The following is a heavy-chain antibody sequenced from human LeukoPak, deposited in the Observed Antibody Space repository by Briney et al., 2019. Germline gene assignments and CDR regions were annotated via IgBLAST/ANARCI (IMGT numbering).Heavy chain of an antibody. Sequence: PSQTLSLTCTVSGGSIRSGSYCWSWIRQPAGKGLEWIGHISTSGNTNYNPSLKSRVTISVGTSKNQFSLNLSSVTAADTAVYYCAREFFGSGSYEVPGFDYWGQGTLVTVSS. CDR1: GGSIRSGSYC. CDR2: ISTSGNT. CDR3: AREFFGSGSYEVPGFDY. J-gene: IGHJ4*02. D-gene: IGHD3-10*01. V-gene: IGHV4-61*09.